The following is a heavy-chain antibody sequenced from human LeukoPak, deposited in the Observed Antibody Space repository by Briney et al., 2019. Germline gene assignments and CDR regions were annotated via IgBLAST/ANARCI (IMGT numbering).Heavy chain of an antibody. CDR2: IYYSGST. V-gene: IGHV4-39*01. CDR1: GPSISSSSYY. Sequence: PSETLSLTCTVSGPSISSSSYYWGWIRQPPGKGLEWIGSIYYSGSTFYNPSLKSRVTISVDTSKNQFSLKLSSVAAADTAVYYCARLLSGYYYGWGQGTLVTVSS. D-gene: IGHD3-22*01. J-gene: IGHJ4*02. CDR3: ARLLSGYYYG.